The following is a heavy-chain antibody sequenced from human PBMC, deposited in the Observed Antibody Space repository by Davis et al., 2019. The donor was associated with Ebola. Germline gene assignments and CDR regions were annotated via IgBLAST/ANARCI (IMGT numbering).Heavy chain of an antibody. Sequence: PGGSLRLSCAASGFPFSSYAMHWVRQAPGKGLEWVAVVSYDGSVKYYADSVKGRFTISRDNSRNTLFLQMNSLRAEDTALFYCAKELETAGSYYDFWSAYPLDFWGQGTLVSVSS. CDR1: GFPFSSYA. J-gene: IGHJ4*02. CDR3: AKELETAGSYYDFWSAYPLDF. CDR2: VSYDGSVK. D-gene: IGHD3-3*01. V-gene: IGHV3-30*18.